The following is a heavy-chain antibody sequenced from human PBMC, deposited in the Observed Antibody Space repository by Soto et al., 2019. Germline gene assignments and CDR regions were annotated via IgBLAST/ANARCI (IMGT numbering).Heavy chain of an antibody. CDR2: ISYDGSNK. Sequence: PGGSLRLSCAASGFTFSSYGMHWVRQAPGKGLEWVAVISYDGSNKYYADSVKGRFTISRDNSKNTLYLQMNSLRAEDTAVYYCAKGSGDPGYFQHWGQGTLVTVSS. J-gene: IGHJ1*01. CDR3: AKGSGDPGYFQH. D-gene: IGHD4-17*01. V-gene: IGHV3-30*18. CDR1: GFTFSSYG.